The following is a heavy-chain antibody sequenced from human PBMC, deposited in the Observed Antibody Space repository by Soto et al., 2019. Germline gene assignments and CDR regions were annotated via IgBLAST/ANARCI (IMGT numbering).Heavy chain of an antibody. Sequence: SETLSLTCTVSGGSISSYYWSWIRQPPGKGLEWIGYIYYSGSTNYNPSLKSRVTISVDTSKNQFSLKLSSVTAADTAVYYCARGPLYDYVWGSYRPFDYWGQGTRVTVSS. V-gene: IGHV4-59*01. D-gene: IGHD3-16*02. CDR1: GGSISSYY. CDR2: IYYSGST. J-gene: IGHJ4*02. CDR3: ARGPLYDYVWGSYRPFDY.